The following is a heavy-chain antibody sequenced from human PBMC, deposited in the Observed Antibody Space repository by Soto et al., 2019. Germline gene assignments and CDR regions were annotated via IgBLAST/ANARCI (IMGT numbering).Heavy chain of an antibody. CDR3: AQTMVRGNYFDY. CDR1: GGSISSSSYY. D-gene: IGHD3-10*01. CDR2: IYYSGST. Sequence: SETLSLTCTVSGGSISSSSYYWGWIRQPPGKGLEWIGSIYYSGSTYYNPSLKSRVTISVDTSKNQFSLKLSSVTAADTAVYYCAQTMVRGNYFDYWGQGTLVTVSS. J-gene: IGHJ4*02. V-gene: IGHV4-39*01.